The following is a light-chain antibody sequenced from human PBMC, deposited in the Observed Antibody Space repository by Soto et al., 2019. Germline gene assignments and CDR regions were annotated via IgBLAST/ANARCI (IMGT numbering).Light chain of an antibody. V-gene: IGKV1-5*03. CDR3: QHYDSYSTIT. CDR2: KAS. CDR1: QSISAW. J-gene: IGKJ5*01. Sequence: DIQMTQSPSTLSASVGDRVTIACRASQSISAWLAWYQQKPGKAPNLLIYKASTLEPGVPSRFSGSRSGTEFPLTISSLQPNDFATYFCQHYDSYSTITFGQGTRLEIK.